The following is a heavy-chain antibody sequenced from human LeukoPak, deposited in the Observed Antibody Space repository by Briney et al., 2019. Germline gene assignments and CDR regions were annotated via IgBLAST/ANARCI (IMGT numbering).Heavy chain of an antibody. Sequence: SETLSLTCTVSGGSISRGGYYWSWIRPHPGQGLEGIGYIYCSGSTYYNPSLKSRVTISVDTSKNQFSLKLSSVTAADTAVYYCARDTMVRGVPHYGMDVWGQGTTVTVSS. J-gene: IGHJ6*02. D-gene: IGHD3-10*01. V-gene: IGHV4-31*03. CDR1: GGSISRGGYY. CDR3: ARDTMVRGVPHYGMDV. CDR2: IYCSGST.